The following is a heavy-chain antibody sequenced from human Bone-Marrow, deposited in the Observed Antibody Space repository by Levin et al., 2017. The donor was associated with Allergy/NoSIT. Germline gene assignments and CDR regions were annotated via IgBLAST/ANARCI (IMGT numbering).Heavy chain of an antibody. J-gene: IGHJ6*02. V-gene: IGHV3-13*01. D-gene: IGHD1-26*01. CDR1: GFTFSSYD. CDR2: IGTAGDT. Sequence: HTGGSLRLSCAASGFTFSSYDMHWVRQATGKGLEWVSAIGTAGDTYYPGSVKGRFTISRENAKNSLYLQMNSLRAGDTAVYYCARGSGMGYYYYGMDVWGQGTTVTVSS. CDR3: ARGSGMGYYYYGMDV.